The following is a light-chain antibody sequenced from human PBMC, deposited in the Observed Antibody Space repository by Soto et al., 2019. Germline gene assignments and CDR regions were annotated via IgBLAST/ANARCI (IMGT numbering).Light chain of an antibody. CDR1: QSVSSN. V-gene: IGKV3-15*01. J-gene: IGKJ1*01. Sequence: EVVMTQSPATLSVSPGERATLSCRASQSVSSNLAWYQQKPGQAPRLLIYGASTRATGIPARFSGSGSGTEFTLTISSLQSEYFAVYYCQQYNNWPPWTFGQWTKVEIK. CDR3: QQYNNWPPWT. CDR2: GAS.